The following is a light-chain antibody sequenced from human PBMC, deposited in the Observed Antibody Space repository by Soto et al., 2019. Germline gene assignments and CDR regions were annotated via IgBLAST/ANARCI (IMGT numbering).Light chain of an antibody. J-gene: IGKJ2*01. V-gene: IGKV1-5*01. CDR2: DAS. Sequence: DIQMTQSPSTLSASVGDGVTITCRASQSISTWLAWYQQKPGKAPKLLIYDASTLESGVPSRFSSSGSGTEFTLTISSLQPDDFATYYCQQYSIYWNTFGQGTKLEIK. CDR1: QSISTW. CDR3: QQYSIYWNT.